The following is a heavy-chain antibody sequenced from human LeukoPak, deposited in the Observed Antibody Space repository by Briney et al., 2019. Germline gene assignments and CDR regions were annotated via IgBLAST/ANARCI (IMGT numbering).Heavy chain of an antibody. V-gene: IGHV3-11*01. CDR3: ARMGYYDLWSGNWFDP. CDR2: ISSSGSTI. Sequence: GGSLRLSCAASGFTFSDYYMSWIRQAPGKGLEWVSYISSSGSTIYYADSVKGRFTISRDNAKNSLYLQMNSLRAEDTAVYYCARMGYYDLWSGNWFDPWGQGTLVTVSS. D-gene: IGHD3-3*01. J-gene: IGHJ5*02. CDR1: GFTFSDYY.